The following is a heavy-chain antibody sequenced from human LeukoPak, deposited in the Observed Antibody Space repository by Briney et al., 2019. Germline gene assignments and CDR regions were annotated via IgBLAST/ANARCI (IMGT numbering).Heavy chain of an antibody. D-gene: IGHD6-13*01. CDR2: IYHSGST. J-gene: IGHJ5*02. CDR1: GYSISSGYY. CDR3: ARRDSRNWFDP. Sequence: PSETLSLTCAVSGYSISSGYYWGWIRQPPGKGLEWIGIIYHSGSTYYNPSLKSRVTISVDTSKNQFSLKLTSVTAADTAVYYCARRDSRNWFDPWGQGTLVTLSS. V-gene: IGHV4-38-2*01.